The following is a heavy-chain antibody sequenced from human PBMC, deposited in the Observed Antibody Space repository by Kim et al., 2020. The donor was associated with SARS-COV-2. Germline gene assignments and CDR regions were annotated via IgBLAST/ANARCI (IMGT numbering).Heavy chain of an antibody. V-gene: IGHV4-30-2*01. Sequence: YNPSLKSRVTISVDRSKNQFSLKLSSVTAADTAVYYCARATMVRGALFDYWGQGTLVTVSS. J-gene: IGHJ4*02. CDR3: ARATMVRGALFDY. D-gene: IGHD3-10*01.